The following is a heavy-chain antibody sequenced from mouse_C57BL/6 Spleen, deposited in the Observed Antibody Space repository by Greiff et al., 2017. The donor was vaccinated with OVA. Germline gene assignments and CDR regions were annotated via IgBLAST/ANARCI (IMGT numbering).Heavy chain of an antibody. D-gene: IGHD1-1*01. CDR3: ARGREITTVYYFDY. J-gene: IGHJ2*01. CDR2: IYPGDGDT. V-gene: IGHV1-80*01. Sequence: VQLQQSGAELVKPGASVKISCKASGYAFSSYWMNWVQQRPGKGLEWIGQIYPGDGDTNYNGKFKGKATLTADKSSSTAYMQLSSLTSEDSAVYFCARGREITTVYYFDYWGQGTTLTVSS. CDR1: GYAFSSYW.